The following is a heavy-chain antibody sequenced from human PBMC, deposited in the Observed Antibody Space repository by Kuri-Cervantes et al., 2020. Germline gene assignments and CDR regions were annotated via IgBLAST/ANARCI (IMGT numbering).Heavy chain of an antibody. V-gene: IGHV4-59*12. Sequence: GSLRLSCTVSGGSISSYYWSWIRQPPGKGLEWIGYIYYSGSTTYNPSLKSRVTISVDTSKNQFSLKLSSVTAADTAVYYCATNRCSSTSGYEYNWFDPWGQGTLVTVSS. CDR2: IYYSGST. CDR1: GGSISSYY. J-gene: IGHJ5*02. D-gene: IGHD2-2*01. CDR3: ATNRCSSTSGYEYNWFDP.